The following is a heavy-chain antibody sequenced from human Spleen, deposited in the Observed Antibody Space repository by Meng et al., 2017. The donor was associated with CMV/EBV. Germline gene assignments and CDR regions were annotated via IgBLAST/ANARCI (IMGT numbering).Heavy chain of an antibody. CDR2: INHGGST. CDR1: TVSLSGYY. J-gene: IGHJ4*02. CDR3: ARGAPRSGYYPGLDY. D-gene: IGHD3-3*01. V-gene: IGHV4-34*01. Sequence: GSLRLSCAVDTVSLSGYYWAWIRQPPGKGLEWIGEINHGGSTNYNPSLNSRVSISVDTKTQFSLRLSSVTAADTAVYYCARGAPRSGYYPGLDYWGQGTQVTVSS.